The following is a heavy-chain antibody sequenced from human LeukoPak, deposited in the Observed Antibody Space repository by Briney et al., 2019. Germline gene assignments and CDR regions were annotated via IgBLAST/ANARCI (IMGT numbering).Heavy chain of an antibody. D-gene: IGHD3-22*01. J-gene: IGHJ4*02. CDR1: GFTFSAYA. CDR3: AKEREYYDSSGYSGFDY. CDR2: ISGSGGRT. Sequence: GSLRLSCAASGFTFSAYAMNWVRQAPGKGLEWVSSISGSGGRTYYADSVKGRFTISRDNSKNTLYLQLNGLRAEDTAAYYCAKEREYYDSSGYSGFDYWGQGTLVTVSS. V-gene: IGHV3-23*01.